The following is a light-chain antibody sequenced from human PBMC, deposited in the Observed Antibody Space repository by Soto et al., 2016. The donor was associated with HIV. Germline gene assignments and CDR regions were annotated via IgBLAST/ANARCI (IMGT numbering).Light chain of an antibody. CDR1: NIGSKS. CDR2: DDR. CDR3: QVWDSSTDHVI. J-gene: IGLJ2*01. V-gene: IGLV3-21*04. Sequence: SYVVTQPPSVSVAPGKTARITCGADNIGSKSVHWYQQKPGQASVLVIYDDRDRPSGIPEQFSGSNSGNTATLTITSVEAGDEADYYCQVWDSSTDHVIFGGGTRLTVL.